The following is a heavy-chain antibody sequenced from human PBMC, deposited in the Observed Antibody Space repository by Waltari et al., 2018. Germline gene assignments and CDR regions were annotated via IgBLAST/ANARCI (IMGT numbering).Heavy chain of an antibody. V-gene: IGHV3-74*01. Sequence: EERLLESGGGLVQPGDSLRLSCAGSGFRFSNYWMNWVRQAPGKGLVWVARIGNDETSISYADSVKGRLTTSRDNAKNTVYLQMKRLRVEDTAVYYCARLAPRTYRSPVPGRHYYYGMDVWGQGTTVTVSS. D-gene: IGHD3-10*01. CDR3: ARLAPRTYRSPVPGRHYYYGMDV. J-gene: IGHJ6*02. CDR1: GFRFSNYW. CDR2: IGNDETSI.